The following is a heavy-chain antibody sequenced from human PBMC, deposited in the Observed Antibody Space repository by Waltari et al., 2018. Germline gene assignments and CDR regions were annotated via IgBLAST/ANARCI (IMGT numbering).Heavy chain of an antibody. V-gene: IGHV4-38-2*01. CDR2: IYHSGST. CDR1: GYSISSGYY. J-gene: IGHJ4*02. Sequence: QVQLQESGPGLVKPSETLSLTCAVSGYSISSGYYWGWIRQPPGKGLEWIGSIYHSGSTYYNPSLKSRVTISVDTSKNQFSLKLSSVTAADTAVYYCALIVAGTLHFDYWGQGTLVTVSS. D-gene: IGHD6-19*01. CDR3: ALIVAGTLHFDY.